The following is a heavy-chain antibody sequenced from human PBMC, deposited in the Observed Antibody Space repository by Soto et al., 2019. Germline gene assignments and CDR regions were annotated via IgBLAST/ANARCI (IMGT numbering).Heavy chain of an antibody. Sequence: ASVKVSCKASGYTFTSYDINWVRQATGQGLEWMGWMNPSSGNTGYVQKFQGRVTMTRNTSISTAYMELSSLRSEDTAVYYCARVLPSIAARPDLYYFDYWGQGSLVTVPS. CDR1: GYTFTSYD. CDR2: MNPSSGNT. J-gene: IGHJ4*02. CDR3: ARVLPSIAARPDLYYFDY. D-gene: IGHD6-6*01. V-gene: IGHV1-8*01.